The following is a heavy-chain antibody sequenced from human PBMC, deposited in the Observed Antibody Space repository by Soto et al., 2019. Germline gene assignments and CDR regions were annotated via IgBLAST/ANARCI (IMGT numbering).Heavy chain of an antibody. V-gene: IGHV3-43*01. CDR3: AKDIDPKVVTPMDV. CDR1: GFTFDDYT. CDR2: ISWDGGST. D-gene: IGHD2-21*02. J-gene: IGHJ6*02. Sequence: PGGSLRLSCAASGFTFDDYTMHWVRQAPGKGLEWVSLISWDGGSTYYADSVKGRFTISRDNSKNSLYLQMNSLRTEDTALYYCAKDIDPKVVTPMDVWGQGTTVTVSS.